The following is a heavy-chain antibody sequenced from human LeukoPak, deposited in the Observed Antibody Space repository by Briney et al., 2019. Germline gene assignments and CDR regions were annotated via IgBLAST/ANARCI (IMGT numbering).Heavy chain of an antibody. V-gene: IGHV3-30*18. D-gene: IGHD3-9*01. Sequence: GGSLRLSCAASGFTFSSYGMHWVRQAPGKGLEWVAVISYDGSNKYYADSVKGRFTISRDNSKNTLYLQTNSLRAEDTAVYYCAKVYPADYDILTGLYYYYYYGMDVWGQGTTVTVSS. CDR1: GFTFSSYG. J-gene: IGHJ6*02. CDR3: AKVYPADYDILTGLYYYYYYGMDV. CDR2: ISYDGSNK.